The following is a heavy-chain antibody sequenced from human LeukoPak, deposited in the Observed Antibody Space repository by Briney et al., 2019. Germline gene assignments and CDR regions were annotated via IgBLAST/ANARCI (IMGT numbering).Heavy chain of an antibody. CDR3: ARGPRYSFY. J-gene: IGHJ4*02. Sequence: GGSLRLSCAASGVIFSNFWMTWVRQAPGKGLEWISVIYIDGTTYYADSVKGRFTISRDQANNTLYLQMNTLRDEDTAVYYCARGPRYSFYWGQGTLVSVSS. CDR2: IYIDGTT. D-gene: IGHD6-13*01. V-gene: IGHV3-53*01. CDR1: GVIFSNFW.